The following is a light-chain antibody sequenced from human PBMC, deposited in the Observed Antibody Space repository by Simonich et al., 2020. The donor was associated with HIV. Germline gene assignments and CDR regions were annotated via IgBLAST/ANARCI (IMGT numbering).Light chain of an antibody. Sequence: DIVMTQSPDSLAVSLGERATINCKSSQRVLYSSNNKNYLAWYQQKPGQPPKLLIYWASTRESGVPDRCRGSGSGTDFTLTISSLQAEDGAVYYCQQYYSTPWTFGQGTKVEIK. CDR2: WAS. CDR1: QRVLYSSNNKNY. J-gene: IGKJ1*01. CDR3: QQYYSTPWT. V-gene: IGKV4-1*01.